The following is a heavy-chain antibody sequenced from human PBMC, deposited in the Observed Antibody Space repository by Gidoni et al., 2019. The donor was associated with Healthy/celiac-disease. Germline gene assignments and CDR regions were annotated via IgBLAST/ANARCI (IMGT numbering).Heavy chain of an antibody. V-gene: IGHV4-34*01. CDR1: GGCCSGYS. CDR2: INHSGST. D-gene: IGHD2-2*01. CDR3: ARGKRGSTSFTYYYYYGMDV. Sequence: QVQLQQWGAGLLKPSETLSLTCAVYGGCCSGYSWSWIRQPPGMGLERIGDINHSGSTNSDPSLKSRFTISVETSKNQFSLKLSSVTAADTAVYYCARGKRGSTSFTYYYYYGMDVWGQGTTVTVSS. J-gene: IGHJ6*02.